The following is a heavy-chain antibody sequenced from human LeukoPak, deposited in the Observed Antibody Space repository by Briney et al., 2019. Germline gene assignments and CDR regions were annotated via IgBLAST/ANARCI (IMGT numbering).Heavy chain of an antibody. D-gene: IGHD1-26*01. V-gene: IGHV1-69*05. CDR1: GGTFSSYA. J-gene: IGHJ4*02. CDR2: IIPIFGTA. Sequence: ASVKVSCKASGGTFSSYAISWVRQAPGQGLEWMEGIIPIFGTANYAQKFQGRVTITTDESTSTAYMELSSLRSEDTAVYYCAREEPWEGFDYWGQGTLVTVSS. CDR3: AREEPWEGFDY.